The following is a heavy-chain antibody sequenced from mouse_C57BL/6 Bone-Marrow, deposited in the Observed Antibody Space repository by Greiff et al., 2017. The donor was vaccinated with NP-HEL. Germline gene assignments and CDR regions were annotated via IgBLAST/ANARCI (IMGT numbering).Heavy chain of an antibody. CDR2: INPGSGGT. J-gene: IGHJ3*01. V-gene: IGHV1-54*01. Sequence: QVQLQQSGAELVRPGTSVKVSCKASGYAFTNYLIEWVKQRPGQGLEWIGVINPGSGGTNYNEKFKGKATLTADKSSSTAYMQLSSLTSEDSAVYFWARSPDYYGSSYGFAYWGQGTLVTVSA. CDR3: ARSPDYYGSSYGFAY. D-gene: IGHD1-1*01. CDR1: GYAFTNYL.